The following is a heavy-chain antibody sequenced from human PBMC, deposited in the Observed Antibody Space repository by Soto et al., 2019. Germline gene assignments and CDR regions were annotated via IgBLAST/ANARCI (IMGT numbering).Heavy chain of an antibody. V-gene: IGHV4-34*01. J-gene: IGHJ6*02. D-gene: IGHD2-2*02. CDR3: ARGRGYCSSTSCYTGYYYYGMDV. CDR2: INHSGST. Sequence: QVQLQQWGAGLLKPSETLSLTCAVYGGSFSGYYWSWIRQPPGKGLEWIGEINHSGSTNYNPSLKSRVTLSVDTSKNQFSLKLSSVTAADTAVYYCARGRGYCSSTSCYTGYYYYGMDVWGQGTTVTVSS. CDR1: GGSFSGYY.